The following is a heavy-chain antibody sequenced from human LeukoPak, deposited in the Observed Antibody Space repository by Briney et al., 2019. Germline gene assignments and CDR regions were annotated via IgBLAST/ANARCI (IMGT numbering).Heavy chain of an antibody. Sequence: GGSLRLSCAASGLTFNNAWMSWVRQAPGKGLEWVGHIRSKTDGGTTDYAAPVKGIFSISKDDSKNTLYLQRNSLKAEDTAFYYWTTINWGAFDSWGQGTLVTVSS. V-gene: IGHV3-15*01. CDR2: IRSKTDGGTT. CDR3: TTINWGAFDS. J-gene: IGHJ4*02. CDR1: GLTFNNAW. D-gene: IGHD7-27*01.